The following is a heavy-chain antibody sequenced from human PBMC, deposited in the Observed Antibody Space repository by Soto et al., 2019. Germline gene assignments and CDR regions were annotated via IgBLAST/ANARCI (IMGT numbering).Heavy chain of an antibody. CDR2: VITIFGTA. Sequence: QVQLVQSGAEVKKPGSSVKVSCQASGGTFSSYAISWVRQAPGQGLEWMGGVITIFGTANYAQKFQGRVTTYADESTSPAYMDLSSLRSDDTAVYFCARYSHRNCYDDSSRLLGDYWGEGPMLAVSS. CDR1: GGTFSSYA. J-gene: IGHJ4*02. V-gene: IGHV1-69*01. CDR3: ARYSHRNCYDDSSRLLGDY. D-gene: IGHD3-22*01.